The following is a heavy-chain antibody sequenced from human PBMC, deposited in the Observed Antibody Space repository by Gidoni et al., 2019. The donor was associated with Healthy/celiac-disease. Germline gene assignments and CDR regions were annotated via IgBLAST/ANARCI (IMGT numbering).Heavy chain of an antibody. CDR2: ISGSGGST. D-gene: IGHD4-17*01. V-gene: IGHV3-23*01. Sequence: LEWVSAISGSGGSTYYADSVKGRFTISRDNSKNTLYLQMNSLRAEDTAVYYCAKGQIYGDYSFDYWGQGTLVTVSS. CDR3: AKGQIYGDYSFDY. J-gene: IGHJ4*02.